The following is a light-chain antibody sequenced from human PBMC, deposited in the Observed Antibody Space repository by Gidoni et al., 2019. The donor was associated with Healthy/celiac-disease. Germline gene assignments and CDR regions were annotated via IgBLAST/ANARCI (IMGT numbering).Light chain of an antibody. Sequence: VLTQSTVTMSLSPGQRATISCRASQSVSSSYFAWYQQKPGQSPRLLIYGAASSATSSPDRCIGSGSGTDFSRTISRLEPEDDSVYYCQQYGSSPWTFGQGTKVEIK. CDR3: QQYGSSPWT. J-gene: IGKJ1*01. CDR1: QSVSSSY. V-gene: IGKV3-20*01. CDR2: GAA.